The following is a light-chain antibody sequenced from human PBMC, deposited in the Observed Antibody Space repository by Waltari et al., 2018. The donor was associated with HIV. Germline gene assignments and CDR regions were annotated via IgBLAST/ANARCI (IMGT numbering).Light chain of an antibody. CDR1: SSHVGGYNY. CDR3: CSYAGSSTWV. Sequence: LTQPASVSGSPGQSITIPCTGTSSHVGGYNYVSWYQQHPGKAPKLMIYDVSKRPSGVSNRFSGSKSGNTASLTISGLQAEDEADYYCCSYAGSSTWVFGGGTKLTVL. J-gene: IGLJ3*02. V-gene: IGLV2-23*02. CDR2: DVS.